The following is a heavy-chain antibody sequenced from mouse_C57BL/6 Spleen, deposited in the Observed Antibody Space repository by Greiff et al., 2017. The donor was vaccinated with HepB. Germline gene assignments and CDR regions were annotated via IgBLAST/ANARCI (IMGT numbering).Heavy chain of an antibody. CDR3: TTRNYNY. V-gene: IGHV14-4*01. CDR1: GFNIKDDY. Sequence: DVQLQESGAELVRPGASVKLSCTASGFNIKDDYMHWVKQRPEQGLEWIGWIDPENGDTEYASKFQGKATITADTSSNTAYLQLSSLTSEDTAVYYRTTRNYNYWGQGTTLTVSS. CDR2: IDPENGDT. J-gene: IGHJ2*01. D-gene: IGHD2-1*01.